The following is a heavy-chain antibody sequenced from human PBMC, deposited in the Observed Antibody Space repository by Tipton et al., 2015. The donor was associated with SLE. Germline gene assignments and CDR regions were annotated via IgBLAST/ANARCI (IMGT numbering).Heavy chain of an antibody. V-gene: IGHV3-48*04. CDR2: ISSSSSTI. D-gene: IGHD3-22*01. Sequence: GSLRLSCAASGFTFSSYSMNWVRQAPGKGLEWVSYISSSSSTIYYADSVKGRFTISRDNAKNSLYLQMNSLRAEDTAVYYCATSKVVVVTPFDYWGQGTLVTVSS. CDR1: GFTFSSYS. J-gene: IGHJ4*02. CDR3: ATSKVVVVTPFDY.